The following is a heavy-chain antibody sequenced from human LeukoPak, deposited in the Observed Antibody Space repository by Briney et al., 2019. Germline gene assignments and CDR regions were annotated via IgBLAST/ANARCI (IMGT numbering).Heavy chain of an antibody. CDR2: IYYSGST. CDR3: ARLVVRFLEWLSFAVRDYYYGMDV. CDR1: GGSISSSSYY. V-gene: IGHV4-39*01. Sequence: SETLSLTCTVSGGSISSSSYYWGWIRQPPGKGLEWIGSIYYSGSTYYNPSLKSRVTISVDTSKNQFSLKLSSVTAADTAVYYCARLVVRFLEWLSFAVRDYYYGMDVWGQGTTVTVSS. J-gene: IGHJ6*02. D-gene: IGHD3-3*01.